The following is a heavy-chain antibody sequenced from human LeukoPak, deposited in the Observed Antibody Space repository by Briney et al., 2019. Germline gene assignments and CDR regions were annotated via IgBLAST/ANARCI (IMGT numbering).Heavy chain of an antibody. CDR1: GASVSSGTYF. V-gene: IGHV4-61*01. D-gene: IGHD6-19*01. J-gene: IGHJ4*02. CDR2: ISHSGST. Sequence: SETLSLTCTVSGASVSSGTYFWTWIRQPPGKGLEWIGYISHSGSTNYNPSLKSRVTISLDASKNQFSLKLSSVTAADTAVYYCARDRLASDYWGQGTLVTVSS. CDR3: ARDRLASDY.